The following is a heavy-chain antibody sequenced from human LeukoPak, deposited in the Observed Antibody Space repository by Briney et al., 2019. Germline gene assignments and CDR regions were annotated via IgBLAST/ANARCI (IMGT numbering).Heavy chain of an antibody. CDR3: ARRPYCGGDCYSLDGFDM. CDR2: ISSTSSTK. V-gene: IGHV3-48*01. J-gene: IGHJ3*02. Sequence: GGSLRLSCAASGFTFSSYTMNWVRQAPGKGLEWVSSISSTSSTKFYADSVKGRFTISRDNGKNSLYLQLNSLRAEDTAVYYCARRPYCGGDCYSLDGFDMWGQGTMVTVSS. D-gene: IGHD2-21*02. CDR1: GFTFSSYT.